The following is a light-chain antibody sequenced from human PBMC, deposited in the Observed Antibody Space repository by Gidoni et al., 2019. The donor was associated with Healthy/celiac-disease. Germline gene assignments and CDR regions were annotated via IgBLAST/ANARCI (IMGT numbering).Light chain of an antibody. J-gene: IGLJ3*02. V-gene: IGLV1-44*01. CDR2: SNN. Sequence: QSVLPQPPSASGTPGQRVTISCSGSSSNIGSNTVTWYQQLPGTAPKLLIYSNNQRPSGVPDRFSGSKSGTSASLAISGLQSEDEADYYCAAWDDSLWVFGGGTKLTVL. CDR3: AAWDDSLWV. CDR1: SSNIGSNT.